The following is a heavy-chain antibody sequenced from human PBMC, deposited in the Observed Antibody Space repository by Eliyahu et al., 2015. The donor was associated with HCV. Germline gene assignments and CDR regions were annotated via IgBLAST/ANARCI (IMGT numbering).Heavy chain of an antibody. CDR2: ISAYNGNT. J-gene: IGHJ4*02. CDR3: AREEGPKPLRFLEWLSLDY. D-gene: IGHD3-3*01. CDR1: GYTFTSYG. Sequence: QVQLVQSGAEVKKPGASVKVSCKASGYTFTSYGISWVRQAPGQGLEWMGWISAYNGNTNYAQKLQGRVTMTTDTSTSTAYMELRSLRSDDTAVYYCAREEGPKPLRFLEWLSLDYWGQGTLVTVSS. V-gene: IGHV1-18*04.